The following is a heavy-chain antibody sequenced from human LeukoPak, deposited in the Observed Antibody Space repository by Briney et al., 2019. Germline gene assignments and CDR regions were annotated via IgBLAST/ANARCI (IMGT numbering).Heavy chain of an antibody. CDR2: INLHSGAT. CDR3: AIVMESTATLAFDI. D-gene: IGHD3-3*01. Sequence: ASVRVSCKASGYTFAASLLHWVRQAPGQPLEWMGWINLHSGATKYAQKFQGRVTLTTDTSIGTAYMDLSRLTSDDTAVYYCAIVMESTATLAFDIWGQGTMVTVSS. CDR1: GYTFAASL. V-gene: IGHV1-2*02. J-gene: IGHJ3*02.